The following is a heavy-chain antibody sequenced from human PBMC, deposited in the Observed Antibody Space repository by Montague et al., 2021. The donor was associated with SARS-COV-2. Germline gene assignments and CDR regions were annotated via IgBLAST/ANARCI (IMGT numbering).Heavy chain of an antibody. CDR2: INHSGST. CDR1: GGSFGGYY. D-gene: IGHD6-13*01. J-gene: IGHJ5*02. Sequence: SETLSLTCAVYGGSFGGYYWSWIRQPPGKGLEWIGEINHSGSTNYNPSLKSRVTISVDTSKNQFSLKLSSVTAADTAVYYCARGKYSSSWYGTRPFDPWGQGTLVTVSS. V-gene: IGHV4-34*01. CDR3: ARGKYSSSWYGTRPFDP.